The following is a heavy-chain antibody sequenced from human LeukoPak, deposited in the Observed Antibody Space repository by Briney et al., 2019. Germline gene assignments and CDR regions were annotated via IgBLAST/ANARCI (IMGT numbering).Heavy chain of an antibody. J-gene: IGHJ4*02. CDR2: IYHSGST. D-gene: IGHD2-15*01. V-gene: IGHV4-38-2*02. Sequence: SETLSLTCTVSGYSISSGYYWGWIRQPPGKGLEWIGSIYHSGSTYYNPSLKSRVTISVDTSKNQFSLKLSSVTAADTAVYYCARDPAKVAATFDYWGQGTLVTVSS. CDR3: ARDPAKVAATFDY. CDR1: GYSISSGYY.